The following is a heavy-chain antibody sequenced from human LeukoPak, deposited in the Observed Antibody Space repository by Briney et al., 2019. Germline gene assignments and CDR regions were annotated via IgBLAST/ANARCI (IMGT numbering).Heavy chain of an antibody. D-gene: IGHD1-26*01. CDR1: GFNFDAYY. Sequence: GGSLRLSCVASGFNFDAYYTNWIRQTPGKGLEWIAYISSSGNTKWYADSVKGRLTISRDDAKSSLYLEMNSLRVEDTGVYFCARHVGGLDYWGPGTKVIVSS. V-gene: IGHV3-11*01. CDR2: ISSSGNTK. J-gene: IGHJ4*02. CDR3: ARHVGGLDY.